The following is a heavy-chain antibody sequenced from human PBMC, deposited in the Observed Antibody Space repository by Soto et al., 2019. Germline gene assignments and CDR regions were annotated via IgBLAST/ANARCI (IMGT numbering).Heavy chain of an antibody. CDR2: INHSGST. Sequence: SETLSLTCAVYGGSFSCYYWSWIRQPPGKGLEWIGEINHSGSTNYNPSLKSRVTISVDTSKNQFSLKLSSVTAADTAVYYCARGGKRGSPYLNYYYYGMDVWGQGTTVTVSS. D-gene: IGHD3-22*01. CDR3: ARGGKRGSPYLNYYYYGMDV. CDR1: GGSFSCYY. J-gene: IGHJ6*02. V-gene: IGHV4-34*01.